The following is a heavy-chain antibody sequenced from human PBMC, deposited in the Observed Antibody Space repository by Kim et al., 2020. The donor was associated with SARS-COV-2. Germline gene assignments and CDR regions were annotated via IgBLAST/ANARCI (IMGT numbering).Heavy chain of an antibody. Sequence: DYAGSEKSRITNNADTSKNQFSLQLNSVSPEDTAVYYCARDTPGQKAYDIWGQGTMVTVSS. V-gene: IGHV6-1*01. J-gene: IGHJ3*02. CDR3: ARDTPGQKAYDI.